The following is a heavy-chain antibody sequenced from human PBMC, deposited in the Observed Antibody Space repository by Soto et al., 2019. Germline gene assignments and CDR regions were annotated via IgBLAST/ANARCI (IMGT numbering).Heavy chain of an antibody. CDR3: ARARADYYDSSGYPLGY. CDR2: IKQDGSEK. D-gene: IGHD3-22*01. J-gene: IGHJ4*02. V-gene: IGHV3-7*04. Sequence: EVQLVESGGGLVQPGGSLRLSCAASGFTFSSYWMSWVRQAPGKGLEWVANIKQDGSEKYYVDSVKGRFTISRDNAKYSLYLQMNSLRAEDTAVYYCARARADYYDSSGYPLGYWGQGTLVTVSS. CDR1: GFTFSSYW.